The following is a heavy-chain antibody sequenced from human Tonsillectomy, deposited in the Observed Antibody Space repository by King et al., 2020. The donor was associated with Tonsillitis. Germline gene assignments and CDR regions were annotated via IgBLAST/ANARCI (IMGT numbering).Heavy chain of an antibody. D-gene: IGHD6-19*01. CDR2: IYSDGRR. V-gene: IGHV3-66*01. CDR1: GFTVSSKY. J-gene: IGHJ4*02. Sequence: QLVQSGGNLVQPGGSLRLSCAASGFTVSSKYMTWVRQAPGKGLEWLSAIYSDGRRYYTDSVRGRFSISRDDSRNTVALEMNDLRVGDTAVYYCARWTGIAVAGHFDYWGQGILVTVSS. CDR3: ARWTGIAVAGHFDY.